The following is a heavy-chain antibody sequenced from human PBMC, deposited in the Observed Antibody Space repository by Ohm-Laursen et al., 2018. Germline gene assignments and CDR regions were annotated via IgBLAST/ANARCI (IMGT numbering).Heavy chain of an antibody. CDR2: MNPNSGNT. CDR3: ARRSGRARPVVDFDY. J-gene: IGHJ4*02. CDR1: GYTFTSYD. Sequence: SVTVSCKASGYTFTSYDINWVRQATGQGLEWMGWMNPNSGNTGYAQKFQGRVTMTRNTSISTAYMELSSLGSEDTAVYYCARRSGRARPVVDFDYWGQGTLVTVPS. D-gene: IGHD2-15*01. V-gene: IGHV1-8*01.